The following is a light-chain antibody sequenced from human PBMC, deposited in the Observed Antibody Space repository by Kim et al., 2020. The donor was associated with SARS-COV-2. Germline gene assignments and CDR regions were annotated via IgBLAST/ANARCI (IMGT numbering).Light chain of an antibody. J-gene: IGLJ2*01. Sequence: QSVLTQPPSVSAAPGQRVTISCLGSSSNIGVNSVSWYQHHPGTAPKLVIYDNDKRPSGVPDRFSGAKSGTSATLGITGLQPGDEADYFCGTWDASLTAGEVFGGGTQLTVL. CDR1: SSNIGVNS. V-gene: IGLV1-51*01. CDR3: GTWDASLTAGEV. CDR2: DND.